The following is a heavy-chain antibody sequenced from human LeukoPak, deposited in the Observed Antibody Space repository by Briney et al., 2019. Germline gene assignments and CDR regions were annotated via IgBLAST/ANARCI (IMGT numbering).Heavy chain of an antibody. CDR3: AKGTSNGADHYYMDV. D-gene: IGHD5-24*01. V-gene: IGHV1-18*01. Sequence: GASVKVSCKASAYRFTCSDKSWIRLAPGQGLEWMGWISSYNGNTKYAQKFQGRVTMTTDTSTSTAYMELRSLTSEDTAVYYMAKGTSNGADHYYMDVWGKGTTVTVSS. J-gene: IGHJ6*03. CDR2: ISSYNGNT. CDR1: AYRFTCSD.